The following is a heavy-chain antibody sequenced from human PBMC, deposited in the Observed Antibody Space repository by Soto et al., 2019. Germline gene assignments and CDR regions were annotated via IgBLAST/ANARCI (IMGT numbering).Heavy chain of an antibody. Sequence: EVQLLESGGGLVQPGGSLRLSCAASGFTFFSYAMTWVRQAPGRGLEGVSGIRGSGGSTDYADSVKGRFTISRDNSKNTLYLQMNSLRAEDTAVYFCATPIGKEHCSGGSCYSGGDYWGQGTLVTVSS. D-gene: IGHD2-15*01. CDR1: GFTFFSYA. V-gene: IGHV3-23*01. J-gene: IGHJ4*02. CDR3: ATPIGKEHCSGGSCYSGGDY. CDR2: IRGSGGST.